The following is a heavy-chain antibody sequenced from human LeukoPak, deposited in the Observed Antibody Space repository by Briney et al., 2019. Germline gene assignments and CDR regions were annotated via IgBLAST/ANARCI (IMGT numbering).Heavy chain of an antibody. CDR1: GFTFSSYG. D-gene: IGHD4-17*01. CDR2: INSDGSST. CDR3: AKGHSDYGTGFDL. J-gene: IGHJ4*02. Sequence: GGSLRLSCAASGFTFSSYGMHWVRQAPGKGLVWVSRINSDGSSTSYADSVKGRFTISRDNAKNTLYLQMNSLRAEDTAAYYCAKGHSDYGTGFDLWGQGTLVTVSS. V-gene: IGHV3-74*01.